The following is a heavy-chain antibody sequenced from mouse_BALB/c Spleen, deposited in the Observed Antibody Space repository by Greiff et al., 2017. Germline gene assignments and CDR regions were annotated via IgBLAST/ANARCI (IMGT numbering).Heavy chain of an antibody. CDR2: ISSGGGST. D-gene: IGHD2-14*01. V-gene: IGHV5-12-1*01. Sequence: EVPLVESGGGLAKPGGSLKLSCAASGFAFSSYAMSWVRQTPGKRLEWVAYISSGGGSTYYPDTVKGRFTISRDNAKNTLYLQMSSLKSEDTAMYYCASQGRYDVYWYFDVWGAGTTVTVSS. CDR3: ASQGRYDVYWYFDV. J-gene: IGHJ1*01. CDR1: GFAFSSYA.